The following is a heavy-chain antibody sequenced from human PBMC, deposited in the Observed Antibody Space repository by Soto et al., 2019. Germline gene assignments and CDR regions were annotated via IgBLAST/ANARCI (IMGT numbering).Heavy chain of an antibody. Sequence: GESLKISCKRSGYSFTSYWISWVRQMPGKGLEWMGRIDPSDSYTNYSPSFQGHVTISADKSISTAYLQWSSLKASDTAMYYCARPTSYYDSSGPVYGMDVWGQGTTVTVS. CDR1: GYSFTSYW. V-gene: IGHV5-10-1*01. CDR2: IDPSDSYT. J-gene: IGHJ6*02. CDR3: ARPTSYYDSSGPVYGMDV. D-gene: IGHD3-22*01.